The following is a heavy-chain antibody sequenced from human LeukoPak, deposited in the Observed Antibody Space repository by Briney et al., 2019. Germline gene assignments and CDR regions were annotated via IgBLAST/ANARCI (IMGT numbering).Heavy chain of an antibody. D-gene: IGHD7-27*01. CDR3: ASSNWGSGYYYYGMDV. Sequence: RGESLKISCKGSGYSFTSYWIGWVRQMPGKGLEWMGFIYPGDSDTRYSPSFQGQVTISADKSISTAYLQWSSLKASDTAMYYCASSNWGSGYYYYGMDVWGQGTTVTVSS. CDR2: IYPGDSDT. J-gene: IGHJ6*02. V-gene: IGHV5-51*01. CDR1: GYSFTSYW.